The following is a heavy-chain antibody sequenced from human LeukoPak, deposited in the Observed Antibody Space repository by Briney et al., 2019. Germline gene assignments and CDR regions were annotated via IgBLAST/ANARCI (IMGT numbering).Heavy chain of an antibody. D-gene: IGHD6-13*01. CDR1: GFTFSSYS. Sequence: GGSLRLSCAASGFTFSSYSMNWVRQAPGKGLEWASSISSSSSYIYYADSVKGRFTISRDNAKNSLYLQMNSLRAEDTAVYYCAREMQQLGYYYYYGMDVWGQGTTVTVSS. CDR2: ISSSSSYI. CDR3: AREMQQLGYYYYYGMDV. V-gene: IGHV3-21*01. J-gene: IGHJ6*02.